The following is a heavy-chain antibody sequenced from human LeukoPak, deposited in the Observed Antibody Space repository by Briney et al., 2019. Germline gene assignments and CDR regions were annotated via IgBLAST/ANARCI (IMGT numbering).Heavy chain of an antibody. Sequence: PSETLSLTCTVSGGSISSSSYYWGWIRQPPGKGLEWIGTIYYSGSTYYNPSLKSRVTISVDTSKNQFSLKLSSVTAADTAVYYCARTRYYYNSRSYGAPYYFDYWGQGTLVTVSS. CDR3: ARTRYYYNSRSYGAPYYFDY. D-gene: IGHD3-10*01. CDR1: GGSISSSSYY. CDR2: IYYSGST. V-gene: IGHV4-39*01. J-gene: IGHJ4*02.